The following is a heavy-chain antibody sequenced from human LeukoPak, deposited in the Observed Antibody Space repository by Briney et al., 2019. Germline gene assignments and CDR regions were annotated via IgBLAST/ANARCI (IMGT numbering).Heavy chain of an antibody. V-gene: IGHV3-7*01. CDR3: VRDRGLSS. CDR2: VKEDGSER. CDR1: GFTFSSSW. D-gene: IGHD4/OR15-4a*01. Sequence: GGSLRHSCAASGFTFSSSWMTWVRQAPGKGLEWVANVKEDGSERNYVDSVKGRFIISRDNAKNSVYLQMNSLRAEDTAVYYCVRDRGLSSWGQGTLVTVSS. J-gene: IGHJ4*02.